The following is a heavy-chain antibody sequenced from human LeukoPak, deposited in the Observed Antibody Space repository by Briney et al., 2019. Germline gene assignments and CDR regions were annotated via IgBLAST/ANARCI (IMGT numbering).Heavy chain of an antibody. Sequence: PGRSLRLSCAAPGFTFSSHGMHSVRQAPGKGLEWVAVIWYDGSNKYYADSVKGRFTISRDNSKNTLYLQMNSLRAEDTAVYYCARAMVRGVTPDYWGQGTLVTVSS. D-gene: IGHD3-10*01. CDR1: GFTFSSHG. CDR3: ARAMVRGVTPDY. V-gene: IGHV3-33*01. CDR2: IWYDGSNK. J-gene: IGHJ4*02.